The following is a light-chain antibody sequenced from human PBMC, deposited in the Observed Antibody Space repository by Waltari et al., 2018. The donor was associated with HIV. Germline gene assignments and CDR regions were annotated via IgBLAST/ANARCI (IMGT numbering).Light chain of an antibody. V-gene: IGLV1-51*02. CDR2: ENN. J-gene: IGLJ1*01. CDR3: GTWDSSLSAYV. Sequence: QSVLTQPPSVSAAPGQQVTISCSGSSSNIGNNYVSWYQQLPGTAPKLLIYENNKRPSGIPDRFSGSKSGTSATLGITGLQTGDEADYCCGTWDSSLSAYVFGSGTKVTVL. CDR1: SSNIGNNY.